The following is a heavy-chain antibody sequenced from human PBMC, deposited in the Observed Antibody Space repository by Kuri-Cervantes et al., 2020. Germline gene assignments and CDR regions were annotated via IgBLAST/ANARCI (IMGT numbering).Heavy chain of an antibody. J-gene: IGHJ3*02. CDR3: AKPTSGWCPLDI. V-gene: IGHV3-23*01. Sequence: GESLKISCAASEFTFSTYAMSWVRQAPGKGLEWVSGISGSGGSTYYADSVKGRFTISRDNSKNSLYLQMNSLRAEDTALYYCAKPTSGWCPLDIWGQGTMVTVSS. D-gene: IGHD6-19*01. CDR1: EFTFSTYA. CDR2: ISGSGGST.